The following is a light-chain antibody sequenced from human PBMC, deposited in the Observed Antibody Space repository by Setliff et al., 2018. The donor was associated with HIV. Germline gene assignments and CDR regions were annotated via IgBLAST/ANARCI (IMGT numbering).Light chain of an antibody. CDR3: NSYRSGSPYV. Sequence: QSALAQPASVSGSPGQSITTSCTGTSSDIGGFNYVSWYQLHPGKAPKLMIFDVSLRPSGVSNRFSGSKSGNTASLTISGLRAEDEADYFCNSYRSGSPYVFGTGTKVTVL. CDR1: SSDIGGFNY. CDR2: DVS. J-gene: IGLJ1*01. V-gene: IGLV2-14*01.